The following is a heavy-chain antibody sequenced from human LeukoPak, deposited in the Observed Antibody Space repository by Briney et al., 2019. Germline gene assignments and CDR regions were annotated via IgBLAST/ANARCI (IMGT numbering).Heavy chain of an antibody. CDR2: INPNSGGT. J-gene: IGHJ6*03. CDR1: GYTFTGYY. V-gene: IGHV1-2*02. Sequence: ASVKVSYKASGYTFTGYYMHWLRQSPGQGLECMGWINPNSGGTNQAQKFHGRVTITRDTSIITAYMELGRLRSDDTAVYYCARVSSWYYYMDVWGKGTTVTVSS. CDR3: ARVSSWYYYMDV. D-gene: IGHD6-13*01.